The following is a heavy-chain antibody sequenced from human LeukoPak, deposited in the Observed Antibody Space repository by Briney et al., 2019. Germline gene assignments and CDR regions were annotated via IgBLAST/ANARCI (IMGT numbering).Heavy chain of an antibody. CDR1: GFTFSSYA. CDR2: ISGSGGST. D-gene: IGHD6-19*01. CDR3: AKDREPQWLKKDVFDI. V-gene: IGHV3-23*01. J-gene: IGHJ3*02. Sequence: GGSLRLSCAASGFTFSSYAMSWVRQAPGKGLEWVSAISGSGGSTYYADSVKGRFTISRDNSKNTLYLQMNSLRAEDTAVYYCAKDREPQWLKKDVFDIWGQGTMVTVSS.